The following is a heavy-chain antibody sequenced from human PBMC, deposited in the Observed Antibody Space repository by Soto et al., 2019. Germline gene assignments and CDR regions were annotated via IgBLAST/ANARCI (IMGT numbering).Heavy chain of an antibody. CDR1: GYTFTNSG. V-gene: IGHV1-18*01. J-gene: IGHJ4*02. Sequence: QVHLVQSGAEVKKPGASVKVSCKASGYTFTNSGIIWVRQAPGQGLEWVGWITAYNGNTNYAQNLQDRLTMTTATSTSTAYMELRSLRSDDTAVYYCARYYADYASDYWGQGTLVTVSS. CDR3: ARYYADYASDY. CDR2: ITAYNGNT. D-gene: IGHD4-17*01.